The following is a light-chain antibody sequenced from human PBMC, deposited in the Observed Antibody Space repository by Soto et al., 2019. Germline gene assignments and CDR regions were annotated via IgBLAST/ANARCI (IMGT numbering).Light chain of an antibody. CDR2: SNN. Sequence: QAVLTRPPSASGTPGQRVTISCSGSSSNIGSNTVNWYQQLPGTAPKLLIYSNNQRPSGVPDRFSGCKSGTSASLAISGLQSEDEADYYCAAWDDSLNGSHVVFGGGTKLTVL. J-gene: IGLJ2*01. V-gene: IGLV1-44*01. CDR1: SSNIGSNT. CDR3: AAWDDSLNGSHVV.